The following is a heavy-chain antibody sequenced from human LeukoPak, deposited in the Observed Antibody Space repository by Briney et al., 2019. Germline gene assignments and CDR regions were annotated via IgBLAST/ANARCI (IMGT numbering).Heavy chain of an antibody. CDR3: AKRGSGWDYFDY. CDR1: GFTFSSYG. D-gene: IGHD6-19*01. J-gene: IGHJ4*02. Sequence: GRSLRLSCAASGFTFSSYGMHWVRQAPGKGLEWVAVISYDGSNKYYADSVKGRFTISRDNSKNTTLYLQMNSLRAEDTAIYYCAKRGSGWDYFDYWGQGTLVTVSS. V-gene: IGHV3-30*18. CDR2: ISYDGSNK.